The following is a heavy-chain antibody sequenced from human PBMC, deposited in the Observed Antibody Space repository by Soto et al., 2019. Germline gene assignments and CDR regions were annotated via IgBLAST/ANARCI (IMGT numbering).Heavy chain of an antibody. CDR1: GFTLSDYY. CDR3: ARRAAAGRSFDY. CDR2: ISSSGNSI. Sequence: QVQLVESGGGLVKPGGSLSLSCAASGFTLSDYYMTWIRQAPGKGLEWVSYISSSGNSIYYADSVRGRFTVSRDNAKNSLVLQMNSLRAEDTAVYYCARRAAAGRSFDYWGLGTLVTVSS. V-gene: IGHV3-11*01. J-gene: IGHJ4*02. D-gene: IGHD6-13*01.